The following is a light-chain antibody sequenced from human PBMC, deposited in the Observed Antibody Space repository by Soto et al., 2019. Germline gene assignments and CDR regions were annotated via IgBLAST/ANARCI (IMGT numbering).Light chain of an antibody. CDR1: RINVGGYNY. J-gene: IGLJ1*01. CDR2: NVS. V-gene: IGLV2-11*01. Sequence: QSALTQPRSASGSPGQSITISGLGPRINVGGYNYVSWYQQHPAKAPKLIIFNVSKRPSGVPNRFSGSKSGNTASLTISGLRAEDEADYYCCSYVGRNTYVFGTGTKLTVL. CDR3: CSYVGRNTYV.